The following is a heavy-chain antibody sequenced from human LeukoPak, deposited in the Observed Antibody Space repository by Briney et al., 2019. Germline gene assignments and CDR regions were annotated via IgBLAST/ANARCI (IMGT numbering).Heavy chain of an antibody. V-gene: IGHV3-21*04. J-gene: IGHJ4*02. CDR1: GFTFSSYS. CDR3: AKDHGSGSGDYFDY. CDR2: ISSSSSYI. Sequence: PGGSLRLSCAASGFTFSSYSMNWVRQAPGKGLEWVSSISSSSSYIYYADSVKGRFTISRDNSKNTLYLQMNSLRAEDTAVYYCAKDHGSGSGDYFDYWGQGTLVTVSS. D-gene: IGHD3-10*01.